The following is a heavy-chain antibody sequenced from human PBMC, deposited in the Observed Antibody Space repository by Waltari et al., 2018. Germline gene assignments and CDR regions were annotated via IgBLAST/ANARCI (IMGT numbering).Heavy chain of an antibody. D-gene: IGHD4-4*01. Sequence: EVQLVESGGGLVQPGGSLRLSCQASGFTVSSNYLSWVRQAPGKGLEWVAVIYAGGSTSYADSLKGRFTISRDNSKSTLYLQMNSLRAEDTAVYYCARGRNTNYVVYGMDVWGQGTTVTVSS. CDR2: IYAGGST. CDR3: ARGRNTNYVVYGMDV. V-gene: IGHV3-66*02. CDR1: GFTVSSNY. J-gene: IGHJ6*02.